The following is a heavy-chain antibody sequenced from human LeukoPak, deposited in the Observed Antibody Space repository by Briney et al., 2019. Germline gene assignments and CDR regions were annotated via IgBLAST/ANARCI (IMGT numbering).Heavy chain of an antibody. D-gene: IGHD3-22*01. Sequence: SETLSLACTVSGASINNNFWTWIRQPPGKGLEWIGYIYSSGSAKYNPSLKSRVIISGDTSKNQISLNLTSVTAADTAVYFCARHRDYYDTWGHGTLVTVSS. CDR3: ARHRDYYDT. CDR2: IYSSGSA. V-gene: IGHV4-59*08. CDR1: GASINNNF. J-gene: IGHJ4*01.